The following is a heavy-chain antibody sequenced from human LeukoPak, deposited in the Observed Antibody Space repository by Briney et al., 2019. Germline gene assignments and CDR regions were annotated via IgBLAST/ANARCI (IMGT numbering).Heavy chain of an antibody. CDR3: VKARMPHCGTDCLES. Sequence: PGGSLRLSCQASGFTFSDYWIHWVRQAPGKGLVWVSVIRGSGGGTYYADSVKGRFTISRDNSKNTVYLQMNSLRAEDTAVYYCVKARMPHCGTDCLESWGQGTLVTVSS. CDR1: GFTFSDYW. CDR2: IRGSGGGT. J-gene: IGHJ4*02. V-gene: IGHV3-23*01. D-gene: IGHD2-21*02.